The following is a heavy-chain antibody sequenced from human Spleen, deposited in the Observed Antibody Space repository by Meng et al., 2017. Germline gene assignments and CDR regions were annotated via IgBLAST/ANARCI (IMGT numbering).Heavy chain of an antibody. J-gene: IGHJ6*02. D-gene: IGHD2-2*01. Sequence: RLSCAASGFTFDDYAMHWVRQAPGKGLEWVSGISWNSGSIGYADSVKGRFTISRDNAKNSLYLQMNSLRAEDTALYYCAKSSLVPAAYYYYGMDVWGQGTTVTVSS. CDR2: ISWNSGSI. CDR3: AKSSLVPAAYYYYGMDV. V-gene: IGHV3-9*01. CDR1: GFTFDDYA.